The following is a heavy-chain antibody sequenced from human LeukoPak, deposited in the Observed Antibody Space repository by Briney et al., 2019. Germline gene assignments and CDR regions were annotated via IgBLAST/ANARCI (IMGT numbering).Heavy chain of an antibody. J-gene: IGHJ4*02. CDR3: ARVLSFGSHYDY. CDR1: GFTFSSLA. D-gene: IGHD3-22*01. CDR2: ISGSGDAT. Sequence: GGSLRLSCTASGFTFSSLAMHWVRQAPGKGLEWVSGISGSGDATYYADSVRGRFTVSRDNSKNTLYLQMSSLTAEDTALYCCARVLSFGSHYDYWGAGTMVIVSS. V-gene: IGHV3-23*01.